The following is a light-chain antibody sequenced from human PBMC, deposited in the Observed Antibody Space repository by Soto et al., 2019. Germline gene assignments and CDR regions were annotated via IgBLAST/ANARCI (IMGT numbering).Light chain of an antibody. CDR3: QQYGSSGT. V-gene: IGKV3-20*01. CDR1: QSVSNNY. CDR2: GAS. J-gene: IGKJ1*01. Sequence: EMVLTQSPGTLSLSPGERATLSCRASQSVSNNYLAWYQQKPGQAPRLLIYGASNRATGIPDRFSGSGSGKDFTLTISRLEPEDFAVYYCQQYGSSGTFGQGTKVDI.